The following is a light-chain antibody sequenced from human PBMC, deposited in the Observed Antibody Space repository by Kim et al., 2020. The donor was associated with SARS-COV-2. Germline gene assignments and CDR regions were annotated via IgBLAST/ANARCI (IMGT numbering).Light chain of an antibody. V-gene: IGKV3-15*01. CDR3: QQYNNWPLMYT. CDR2: AAS. J-gene: IGKJ2*01. Sequence: EIVMTQSPVTLSVSPGERATLSCRASQTISSNLAWYQKKPGQAPRLLIYAASTRATGIPARFSGSGSETEFTLTISGLQSEDFAVYYCQQYNNWPLMYTFGQGTKLEI. CDR1: QTISSN.